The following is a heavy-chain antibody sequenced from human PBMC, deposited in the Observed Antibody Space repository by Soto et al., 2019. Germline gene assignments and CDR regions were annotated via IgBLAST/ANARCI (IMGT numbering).Heavy chain of an antibody. J-gene: IGHJ4*02. CDR2: IYYSGST. D-gene: IGHD6-13*01. V-gene: IGHV4-39*01. Sequence: QLQLQESGPGLVKPSETLSLTCTVSGGSISSSSYYWGWIRQPPGKGLEWIGSIYYSGSTYYNPSLKSRVTISVDTSKNQFSLKLSSVTAADTAVYYCARRARYSSSLEIWGQGTLVTVSS. CDR3: ARRARYSSSLEI. CDR1: GGSISSSSYY.